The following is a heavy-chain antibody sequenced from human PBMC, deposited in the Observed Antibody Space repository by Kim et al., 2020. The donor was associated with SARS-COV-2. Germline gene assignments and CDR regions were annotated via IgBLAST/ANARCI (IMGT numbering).Heavy chain of an antibody. CDR3: ARGTLYYDYVWGGTDAFDI. CDR1: GGSFSGYY. Sequence: SETLSLTCAVYGGSFSGYYWSWIRQPPGKGLEWIGEINHSGSTNYNPSLKSRVTISVDTSKNQFSLKLSSVTAADTAVYYCARGTLYYDYVWGGTDAFDIWGQGTMVTVSS. J-gene: IGHJ3*02. CDR2: INHSGST. D-gene: IGHD3-16*01. V-gene: IGHV4-34*01.